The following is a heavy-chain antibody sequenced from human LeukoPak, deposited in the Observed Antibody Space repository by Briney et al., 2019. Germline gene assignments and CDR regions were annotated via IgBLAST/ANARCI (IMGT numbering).Heavy chain of an antibody. CDR1: GGSISSDSFY. Sequence: PSETLSLTCTVSGGSISSDSFYWGWIRQPPGKGLEWIGDIFYSGSTNYNPSLKSRVTISVDTSKNQFSLKLSSVTAADTAVYYCARVVQQWHSGYYYGMDVWGQGTTVTVSS. CDR3: ARVVQQWHSGYYYGMDV. D-gene: IGHD6-19*01. CDR2: IFYSGST. J-gene: IGHJ6*02. V-gene: IGHV4-39*07.